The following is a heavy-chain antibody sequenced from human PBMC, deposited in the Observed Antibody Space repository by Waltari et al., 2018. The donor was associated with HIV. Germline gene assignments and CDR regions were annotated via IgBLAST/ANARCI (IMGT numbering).Heavy chain of an antibody. CDR2: IHNDGSST. Sequence: EVQLVESGGVLVQPGGSLRLSCAASGFTFRNYGMHWVRQGPGKGLVWVSGIHNDGSSTSYADSVKGRFTISRDNAKNTLFLQMNSLRVEDTAVYYCTRDGGGHPFVGYGMDVWGQGTTVTVSS. V-gene: IGHV3-74*01. D-gene: IGHD3-16*01. CDR1: GFTFRNYG. CDR3: TRDGGGHPFVGYGMDV. J-gene: IGHJ6*02.